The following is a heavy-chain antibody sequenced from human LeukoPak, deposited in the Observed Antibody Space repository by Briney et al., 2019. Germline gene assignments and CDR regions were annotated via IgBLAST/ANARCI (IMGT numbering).Heavy chain of an antibody. CDR2: ISAYNGNT. D-gene: IGHD3-10*01. CDR1: GYTFTSYG. J-gene: IGHJ6*03. V-gene: IGHV1-18*01. CDR3: ARVLGGGYYGSGSYPTYYYYYYMDV. Sequence: GASVKVSCKASGYTFTSYGISWVRQAPGQGLEWMGWISAYNGNTNYAQKLQGRVTMTTDTSTSTAYMELRSLRSDDTAVYYCARVLGGGYYGSGSYPTYYYYYYMDVWGKGTTVTVSS.